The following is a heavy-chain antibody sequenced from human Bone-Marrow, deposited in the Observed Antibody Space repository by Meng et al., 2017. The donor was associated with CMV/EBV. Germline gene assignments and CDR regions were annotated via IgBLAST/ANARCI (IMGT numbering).Heavy chain of an antibody. CDR2: TNHGGDT. Sequence: GSLRLSCAASGFTVSSNYMSWVRQAPGKGLEWIGVTNHGGDTSYNPSLKSRVGISVDTSKNQFSLKLSSVTAADTAVYYCARDHIGCSSTSCYTYFDYWGQGTLVTVSS. V-gene: IGHV4-34*01. D-gene: IGHD2-2*02. J-gene: IGHJ4*02. CDR3: ARDHIGCSSTSCYTYFDY. CDR1: GFTVSSNY.